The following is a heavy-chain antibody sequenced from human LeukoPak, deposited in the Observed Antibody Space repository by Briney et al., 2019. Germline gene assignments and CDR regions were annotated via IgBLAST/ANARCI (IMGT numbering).Heavy chain of an antibody. CDR2: IYYSGST. J-gene: IGHJ5*02. CDR1: GGSISSYY. V-gene: IGHV4-59*01. D-gene: IGHD4-17*01. Sequence: PSETLSLTCTVSGGSISSYYWSWIRQPPGKGLEWIGYIYYSGSTNYNPSLKSRVTISVDTSKNQFSLKLSSVTAADTAVYYCARVTVTTLDVVWFDPWGQGTLVTVSS. CDR3: ARVTVTTLDVVWFDP.